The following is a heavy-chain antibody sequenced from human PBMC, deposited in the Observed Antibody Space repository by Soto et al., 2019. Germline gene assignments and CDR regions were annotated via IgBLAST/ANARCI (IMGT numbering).Heavy chain of an antibody. Sequence: PSETLSLTCAVYGGSFSGYYWSWIRQPPGKGLEWIGEINHSGSTNYNPSLKSRVTISVDTSKNQFSLKLSSVTAADTAVYYCARTRHRGYSYGIDYWGQGTLVTVSS. D-gene: IGHD5-18*01. CDR1: GGSFSGYY. CDR3: ARTRHRGYSYGIDY. CDR2: INHSGST. V-gene: IGHV4-34*01. J-gene: IGHJ4*02.